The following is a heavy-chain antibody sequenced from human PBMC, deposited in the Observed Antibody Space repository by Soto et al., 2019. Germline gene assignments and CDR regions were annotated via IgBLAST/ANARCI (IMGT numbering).Heavy chain of an antibody. CDR1: GYTFTGYY. V-gene: IGHV1-2*04. CDR3: ARAPRDSSGYTQCYIDY. Sequence: ASVKVSCKASGYTFTGYYMHWVRQAPGQGLEWMGWINPNSGGTNYAQKFQGWVTMTRDTSISTAYMELSRLRSDDTAVYYCARAPRDSSGYTQCYIDYWGQGTLVTFFS. CDR2: INPNSGGT. J-gene: IGHJ4*02. D-gene: IGHD3-22*01.